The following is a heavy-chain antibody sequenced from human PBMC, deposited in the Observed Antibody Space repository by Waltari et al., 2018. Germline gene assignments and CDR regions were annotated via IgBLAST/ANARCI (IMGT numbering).Heavy chain of an antibody. CDR2: ISSSRSYI. CDR3: ARGPYCSGGSCYHNWFDP. J-gene: IGHJ5*02. D-gene: IGHD2-15*01. V-gene: IGHV3-21*01. CDR1: GFTFSSYS. Sequence: EVQLVESGGGLVKPGGSLRLSCAASGFTFSSYSMHWVRQPPGKGLEWVLSISSSRSYIYYADSVKGRFTISRDNAKNSLYLQMNSLRAEDTAVYYCARGPYCSGGSCYHNWFDPWGQGTLVTVSS.